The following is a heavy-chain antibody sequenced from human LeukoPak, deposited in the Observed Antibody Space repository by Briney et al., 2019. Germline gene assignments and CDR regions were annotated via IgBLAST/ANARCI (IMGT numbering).Heavy chain of an antibody. CDR1: GFTFSSYS. J-gene: IGHJ4*02. Sequence: PGGSLRLSCAASGFTFSSYSMNWVRQAPGKGLEWVSYISSSSSTIYYADSVKGRFAISRDNSKNTLYLQMNSLRAEDTAVYYCAKDKGESGYFDYSGQGTLVTVSS. V-gene: IGHV3-48*01. CDR3: AKDKGESGYFDY. CDR2: ISSSSSTI. D-gene: IGHD1-26*01.